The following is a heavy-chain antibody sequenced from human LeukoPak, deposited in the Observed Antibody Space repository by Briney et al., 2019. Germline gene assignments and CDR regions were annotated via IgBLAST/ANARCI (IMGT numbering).Heavy chain of an antibody. CDR1: GFTFSSYA. CDR2: ISSSGSTI. D-gene: IGHD7-27*01. CDR3: ARDRWGLDY. Sequence: GGSLRLSCAASGFTFSSYAMNWVRQAPGKGLEWVSYISSSGSTICYADSVKGRFTISRDNAKNSLYLQMNSLRAEDTAVYYCARDRWGLDYWGQGTLVTVSA. J-gene: IGHJ4*02. V-gene: IGHV3-48*03.